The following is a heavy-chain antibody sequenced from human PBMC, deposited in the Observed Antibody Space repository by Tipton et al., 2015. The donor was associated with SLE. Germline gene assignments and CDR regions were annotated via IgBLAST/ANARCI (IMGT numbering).Heavy chain of an antibody. D-gene: IGHD5-24*01. Sequence: TLSLTCTVSGGSISSYYWSWIRQPAGKGLEWIGYIYYSGSTNYNPSLKSRVTISVDTSKNQFSLKLSSVTAADTAVYYCARRGWLQFSYAFDIWGQGTMVTVSS. CDR2: IYYSGST. CDR1: GGSISSYY. CDR3: ARRGWLQFSYAFDI. J-gene: IGHJ3*02. V-gene: IGHV4-59*08.